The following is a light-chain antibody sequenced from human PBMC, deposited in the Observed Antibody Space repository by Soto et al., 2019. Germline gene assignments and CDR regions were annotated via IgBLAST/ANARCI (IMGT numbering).Light chain of an antibody. J-gene: IGLJ1*01. CDR1: SSDVVGYNY. Sequence: QSALTQPASVSGSPGQSITISCTGTSSDVVGYNYVSWYQQQPGKAPKFMIYDVTNRPSGVSNRFSGSKSGNTASLTISGLQAADEADYYCCSYTTSNTRQIVFGTGTKVTVL. CDR2: DVT. V-gene: IGLV2-14*01. CDR3: CSYTTSNTRQIV.